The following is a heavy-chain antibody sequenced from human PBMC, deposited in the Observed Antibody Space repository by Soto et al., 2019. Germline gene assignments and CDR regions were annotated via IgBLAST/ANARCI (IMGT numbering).Heavy chain of an antibody. Sequence: SVRVSCKASGGTFSSYAISWVRQAPGQGLGWMGGIIPIFGTANYAQKFQGRVTITADGSTSTAYMELSSLRSEDTAVYYCARYCSSTSCYSDYYGMDVWGQGTTVTVSS. V-gene: IGHV1-69*13. J-gene: IGHJ6*02. CDR2: IIPIFGTA. CDR3: ARYCSSTSCYSDYYGMDV. D-gene: IGHD2-2*01. CDR1: GGTFSSYA.